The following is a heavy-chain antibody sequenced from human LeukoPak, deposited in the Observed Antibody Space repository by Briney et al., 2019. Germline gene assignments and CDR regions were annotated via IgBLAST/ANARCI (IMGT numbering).Heavy chain of an antibody. V-gene: IGHV3-23*01. CDR2: ISGSGGST. CDR3: ARDGGLYGMDV. D-gene: IGHD3-16*01. Sequence: GGSLRLSCAASGFTFSSYAMSWVRQAPGKGLEWVSAISGSGGSTYYADSVKGRFTISRDNSKNTLYLQMNSLRGEDTAFYYCARDGGLYGMDVWGQGTTVTVSS. J-gene: IGHJ6*02. CDR1: GFTFSSYA.